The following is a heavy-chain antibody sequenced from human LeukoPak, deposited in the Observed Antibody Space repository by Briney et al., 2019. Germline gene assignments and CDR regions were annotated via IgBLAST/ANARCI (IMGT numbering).Heavy chain of an antibody. CDR2: ISSSSSYI. V-gene: IGHV3-21*01. J-gene: IGHJ4*02. CDR3: ARARNLGYCSSTSCHNKLLDY. CDR1: GFTFSNYA. Sequence: GGSLRLSCAASGFTFSNYAMSWVRQAPGKGLEWVSSISSSSSYIYYADSVKGRFTISRDNAKNSLYLQMNSLRAEDTAVYYCARARNLGYCSSTSCHNKLLDYWGQGTLVTVSS. D-gene: IGHD2-2*02.